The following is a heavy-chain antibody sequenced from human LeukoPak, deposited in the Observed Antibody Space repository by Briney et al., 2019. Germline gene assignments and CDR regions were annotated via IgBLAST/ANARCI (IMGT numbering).Heavy chain of an antibody. CDR3: ARYGSGSYYNNWFDP. CDR2: IDSDGSTT. Sequence: GGSLRLSCAASGFTFSSYWMHWVRQAPGKGLVWVSRIDSDGSTTNYADSVKGRFTISRDNAKNTLYLQMNSLRAEDTAVYYCARYGSGSYYNNWFDPWGQGTLVTVSS. D-gene: IGHD3-10*01. V-gene: IGHV3-74*01. CDR1: GFTFSSYW. J-gene: IGHJ5*02.